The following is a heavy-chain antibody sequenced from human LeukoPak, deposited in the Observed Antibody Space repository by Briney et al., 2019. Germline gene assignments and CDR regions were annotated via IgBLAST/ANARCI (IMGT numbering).Heavy chain of an antibody. J-gene: IGHJ6*03. CDR1: GYTFTSYG. CDR3: ARDHSSGTTNYYYYYYMDV. CDR2: ISAYNGNT. Sequence: PGASVKVSCKASGYTFTSYGISWVRQAPGQGLEWMGWISAYNGNTNYAQKLQGRVTMTTDTSTSTAYMEPSRLRSDDTAVYYCARDHSSGTTNYYYYYYMDVWGKGTTVTVSS. V-gene: IGHV1-18*01. D-gene: IGHD6-19*01.